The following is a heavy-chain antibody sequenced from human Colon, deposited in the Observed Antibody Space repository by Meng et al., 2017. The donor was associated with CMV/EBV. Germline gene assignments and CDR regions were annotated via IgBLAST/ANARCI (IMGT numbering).Heavy chain of an antibody. J-gene: IGHJ4*02. D-gene: IGHD2-2*02. CDR1: GVILSSMY. V-gene: IGHV3-66*02. CDR2: LYSGSTT. Sequence: GESLKISCAASGVILSSMYMNWVRQTPGKGLEWVALLYSGSTTKYADSVTGRFTISRDSSKNTLYLQMNNVSPEDTAISSCARGRRYCTSDSCYIFDSWGQGTLVAVSS. CDR3: ARGRRYCTSDSCYIFDS.